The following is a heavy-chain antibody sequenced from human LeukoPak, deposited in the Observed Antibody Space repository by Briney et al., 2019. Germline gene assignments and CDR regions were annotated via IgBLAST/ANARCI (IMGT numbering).Heavy chain of an antibody. D-gene: IGHD3-22*01. Sequence: PSETLSLTCTVSGGSISSYYWSWIRQPPGKGLEWIGYIYYSGSTNYNPSLKSRVTISVDTSKNQFSLKLSSVTAADTAVYYCAREGTPMIVVDPHFDYWGQGTLVTVSS. J-gene: IGHJ4*02. CDR3: AREGTPMIVVDPHFDY. CDR1: GGSISSYY. V-gene: IGHV4-59*01. CDR2: IYYSGST.